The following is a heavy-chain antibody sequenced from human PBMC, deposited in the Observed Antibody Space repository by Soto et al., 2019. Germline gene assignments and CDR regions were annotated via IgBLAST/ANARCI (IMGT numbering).Heavy chain of an antibody. D-gene: IGHD6-13*01. CDR3: ARDRVAAAGSYYYYYGMDV. V-gene: IGHV1-2*04. CDR2: INPNSGGT. Sequence: VRQAPGQGLEWMGWINPNSGGTNYAQKFQGWVTMTRDTSISTAYMELSRLRSDDTAVYYCARDRVAAAGSYYYYYGMDVWGQGTTVTVSS. J-gene: IGHJ6*02.